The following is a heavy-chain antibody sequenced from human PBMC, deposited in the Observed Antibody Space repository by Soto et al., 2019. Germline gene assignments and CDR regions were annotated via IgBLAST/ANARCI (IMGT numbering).Heavy chain of an antibody. J-gene: IGHJ5*02. CDR1: GFSLSTSGVG. Sequence: KESGPTLVKPTQTLTLTCTFSGFSLSTSGVGVGWIRQPPGKALEWLALIYWDDDKRYSPSLKSRLTITKDTSKNQVVLTMTNMDPVDTATYYCAHARTTVAPEWFDPWGQGTLVTVSS. CDR3: AHARTTVAPEWFDP. V-gene: IGHV2-5*02. CDR2: IYWDDDK. D-gene: IGHD4-17*01.